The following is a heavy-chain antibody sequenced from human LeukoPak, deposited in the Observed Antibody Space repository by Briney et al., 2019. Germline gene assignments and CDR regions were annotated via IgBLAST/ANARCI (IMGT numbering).Heavy chain of an antibody. CDR1: GFTFSSYW. Sequence: PGGSLRLSCPASGFTFSSYWMSWVRQAPGKGLEWVANIKQDGSEKYYVDSVKGRFTISRDNAKNSLYLQMNSLRAEDTAVYYCARRGNRQPFDYWGQGTLVTVSS. D-gene: IGHD3-16*01. V-gene: IGHV3-7*01. CDR3: ARRGNRQPFDY. J-gene: IGHJ4*02. CDR2: IKQDGSEK.